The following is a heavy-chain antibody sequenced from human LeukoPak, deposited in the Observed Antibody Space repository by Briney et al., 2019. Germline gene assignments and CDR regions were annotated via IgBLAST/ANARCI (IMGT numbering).Heavy chain of an antibody. CDR2: IHHSGNRFESGST. D-gene: IGHD6-25*01. V-gene: IGHV4-38-2*02. CDR3: ARNASSGLFND. CDR1: GHSTINTYY. Sequence: PSETLSLTCTVSGHSTINTYYWGWIRQSPGKGLEWIGSIHHSGNRFESGSTHYNPSLRSRVTVSADTSKNQFSLTLRSVTAADTAVYFCARNASSGLFNDWGQGTLVTVSS. J-gene: IGHJ1*01.